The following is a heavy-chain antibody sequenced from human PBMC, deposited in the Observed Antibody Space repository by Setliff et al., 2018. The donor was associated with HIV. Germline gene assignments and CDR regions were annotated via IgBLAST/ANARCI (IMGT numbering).Heavy chain of an antibody. CDR1: GFTLSSSP. J-gene: IGHJ5*02. Sequence: PGGSLRLSCAASGFTLSSSPMTWVRQAPGKGLEWVANIKKDGSEERYVDSVRGRFTVSRDNAKMSLYLQMNSLRAEDTAVYYCTRTYCSSTSCYDDPWGQGTLVTVSS. CDR3: TRTYCSSTSCYDDP. V-gene: IGHV3-7*01. CDR2: IKKDGSEE. D-gene: IGHD2-2*01.